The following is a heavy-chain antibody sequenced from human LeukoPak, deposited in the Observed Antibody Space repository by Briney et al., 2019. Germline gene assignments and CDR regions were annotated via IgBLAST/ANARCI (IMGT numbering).Heavy chain of an antibody. CDR3: ARGCRRSIVVVPAVNWFDP. J-gene: IGHJ5*02. CDR2: IYYSGST. Sequence: SETLSLTCTVSGGSISSSSYYWGWIRQPPGKGLEWIGSIYYSGSTYYNPSLKSRVTISVDTSKNQFSLKLSSVTAADTAVYYCARGCRRSIVVVPAVNWFDPWGQGTLVTVSS. CDR1: GGSISSSSYY. D-gene: IGHD2-2*01. V-gene: IGHV4-39*01.